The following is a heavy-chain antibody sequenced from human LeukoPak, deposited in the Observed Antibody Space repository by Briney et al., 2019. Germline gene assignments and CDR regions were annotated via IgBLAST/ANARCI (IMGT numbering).Heavy chain of an antibody. Sequence: PSETLSLTCSVSGGSISTYYWSWIGPGTGQGLGWIGFIYYSGRTNYNPSLKSRITISVDTSKNQFSLKLSSVTAADTAVYYCAKSGRRYYDSSGYYDSDFDYWGQGTLVTVSS. D-gene: IGHD3-22*01. J-gene: IGHJ4*02. CDR3: AKSGRRYYDSSGYYDSDFDY. CDR2: IYYSGRT. CDR1: GGSISTYY. V-gene: IGHV4-59*01.